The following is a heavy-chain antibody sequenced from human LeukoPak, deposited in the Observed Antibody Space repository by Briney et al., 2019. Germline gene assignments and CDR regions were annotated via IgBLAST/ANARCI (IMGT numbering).Heavy chain of an antibody. CDR1: GYSFTSYW. D-gene: IGHD6-13*01. Sequence: GESLKISCKGSGYSFTSYWIGWVRQMPGKGLEWMGIIYPGDSDTRYSPSFQGQVTISADKSISTAYLQWSSLKASDTAMYYCAGLLRGTGYSSRPGAFDIWGQGTMVTVSS. CDR2: IYPGDSDT. V-gene: IGHV5-51*01. CDR3: AGLLRGTGYSSRPGAFDI. J-gene: IGHJ3*02.